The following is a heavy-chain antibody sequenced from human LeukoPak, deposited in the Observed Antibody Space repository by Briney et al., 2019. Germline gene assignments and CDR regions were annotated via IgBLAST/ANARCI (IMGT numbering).Heavy chain of an antibody. D-gene: IGHD3-10*02. CDR2: ISSSGSTI. J-gene: IGHJ6*04. CDR1: GFTFSSYE. Sequence: GGSQRLSCAASGFTFSSYEMNWVRQAPGKGLEWVSYISSSGSTIYYADSVRGRFTISRDNAKNSLYLQMNSLRAEDTAVYYCAELGITMIGGVWGKGTTVTISS. V-gene: IGHV3-48*03. CDR3: AELGITMIGGV.